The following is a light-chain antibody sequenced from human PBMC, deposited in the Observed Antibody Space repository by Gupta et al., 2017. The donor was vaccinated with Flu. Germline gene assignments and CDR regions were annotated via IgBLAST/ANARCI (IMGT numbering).Light chain of an antibody. CDR2: DAS. Sequence: TLSLSPGERATLSCRASQSVSSYLAWYQQKPGQAPRLLIYDASNRATGIPARFSGSGAGTDFTLTISSREPEDFAVNYCQQRSNGPPALTFGGGTKVEIK. CDR1: QSVSSY. CDR3: QQRSNGPPALT. V-gene: IGKV3-11*01. J-gene: IGKJ4*01.